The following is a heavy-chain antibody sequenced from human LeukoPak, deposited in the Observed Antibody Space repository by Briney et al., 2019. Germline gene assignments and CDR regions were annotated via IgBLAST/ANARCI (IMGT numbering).Heavy chain of an antibody. CDR2: INTDGSST. Sequence: GGSVRLSCESTGFTFSSYCRHSLRQAPGRGRVWVSHINTDGSSTNYADSVRGRFTVSRDNANNTLNLQMNSLRVEDTAVYYCARDNGGVDYWAQGTLVTVSS. CDR3: ARDNGGVDY. V-gene: IGHV3-74*01. J-gene: IGHJ4*02. CDR1: GFTFSSYC. D-gene: IGHD2-8*01.